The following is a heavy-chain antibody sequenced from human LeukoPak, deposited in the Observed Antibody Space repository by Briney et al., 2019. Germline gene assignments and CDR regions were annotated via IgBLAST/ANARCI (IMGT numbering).Heavy chain of an antibody. CDR2: IKQGGSEK. D-gene: IGHD3-22*01. V-gene: IGHV3-7*01. J-gene: IGHJ4*02. CDR3: ARDFKYYYNSGGGGYFDY. Sequence: GGSLRLSCAASGFTFSSYWMLWLRQAPGKGLEWVTNIKQGGSEKYYVDSVKCRFTISRDNAKNSMYLQMNSLRAEDTAVYYCARDFKYYYNSGGGGYFDYWGQGTLVTVSS. CDR1: GFTFSSYW.